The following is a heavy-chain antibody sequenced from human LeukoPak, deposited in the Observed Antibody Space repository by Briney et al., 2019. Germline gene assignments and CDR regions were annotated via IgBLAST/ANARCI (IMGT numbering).Heavy chain of an antibody. CDR2: IIPIFGTA. Sequence: SVKVSCKASGGTFSSYAISWVRQAPGQGLEWMGGIIPIFGTANYAQKFQGRVTITTDESTSTAYMELSSLRSEDTAVYYCARGSHYYGSGSYRFYYYYMDVWGKGTTVTVSS. D-gene: IGHD3-10*01. V-gene: IGHV1-69*05. CDR3: ARGSHYYGSGSYRFYYYYMDV. CDR1: GGTFSSYA. J-gene: IGHJ6*03.